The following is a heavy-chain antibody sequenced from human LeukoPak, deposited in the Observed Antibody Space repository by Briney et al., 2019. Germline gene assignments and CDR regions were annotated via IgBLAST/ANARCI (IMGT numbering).Heavy chain of an antibody. Sequence: APVKVSCKASGYTFTSYYMHWVRQAPGQGLEWMGIINPSGGSTNYAQKFQGRVTMTRDTSTSTVYMELSRLRSEDTAVYYCAREEYSSSSDPKGDYWGQGTLVTVSS. J-gene: IGHJ4*02. CDR1: GYTFTSYY. D-gene: IGHD6-6*01. V-gene: IGHV1-46*01. CDR2: INPSGGST. CDR3: AREEYSSSSDPKGDY.